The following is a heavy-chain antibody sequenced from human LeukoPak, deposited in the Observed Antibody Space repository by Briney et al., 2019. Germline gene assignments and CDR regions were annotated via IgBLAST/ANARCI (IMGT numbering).Heavy chain of an antibody. CDR3: ARSPFYYFDF. CDR1: GYSFTSYW. CDR2: IHPGDSDT. Sequence: GESLKISCKGFGYSFTSYWIGWGRRMPGKGLELMGIIHPGDSDTRYSPSFQGQVTISVDKSISTAYLQWSSLKASDTAMFYCARSPFYYFDFWGQGTLVTVSS. J-gene: IGHJ4*02. V-gene: IGHV5-51*01. D-gene: IGHD3-3*01.